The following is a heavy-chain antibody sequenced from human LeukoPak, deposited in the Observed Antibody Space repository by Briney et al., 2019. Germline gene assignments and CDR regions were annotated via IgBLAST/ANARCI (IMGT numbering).Heavy chain of an antibody. Sequence: GGSLRLSCAASGFTFSSYSMNWVRQAPGKGLEWVSYISTSGDTLYYTDSVKGRFTISRDNAKNSLYLQMISLRAEDTAVYYCARDHGYSPYYFDYWGQGTLVTVSS. V-gene: IGHV3-48*01. CDR1: GFTFSSYS. J-gene: IGHJ4*02. CDR3: ARDHGYSPYYFDY. D-gene: IGHD3-22*01. CDR2: ISTSGDTL.